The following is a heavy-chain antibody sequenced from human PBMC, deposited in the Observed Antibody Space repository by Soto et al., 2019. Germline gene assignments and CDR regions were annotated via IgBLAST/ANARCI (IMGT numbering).Heavy chain of an antibody. CDR2: VSGSGDST. Sequence: EVQLLESGGGLAQPGGALRLSCAASAFTCSSYAMSWVRQAPGKGLEWVTSVSGSGDSTYYADSVKGRFTISRDNSKKTLYVQMNSLRAEDTAVYYCAKGRASDCPGCTQYYWGQGTMVTVSS. J-gene: IGHJ4*02. V-gene: IGHV3-23*01. CDR1: AFTCSSYA. CDR3: AKGRASDCPGCTQYY. D-gene: IGHD2-21*02.